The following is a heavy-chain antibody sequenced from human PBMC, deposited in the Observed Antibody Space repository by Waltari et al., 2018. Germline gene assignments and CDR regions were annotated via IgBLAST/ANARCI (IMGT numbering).Heavy chain of an antibody. Sequence: EVQLVESGGGLVQPGGSLRLSCAASGFTFSSYSMNWVRQAPGKGLEWVSYISSSSTIYYADSVKGRFTISRDNAKNSLYLQMNSLRAEDTAVYYCARDQSIAARPGYYYYYMDVWGKGTTVTVSS. D-gene: IGHD6-6*01. CDR2: ISSSSTI. J-gene: IGHJ6*03. CDR3: ARDQSIAARPGYYYYYMDV. V-gene: IGHV3-48*04. CDR1: GFTFSSYS.